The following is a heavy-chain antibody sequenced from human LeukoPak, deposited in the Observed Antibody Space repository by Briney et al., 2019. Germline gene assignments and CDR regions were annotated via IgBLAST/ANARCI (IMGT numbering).Heavy chain of an antibody. CDR3: ARGAGYCSSTSCLENNWFDP. J-gene: IGHJ5*02. V-gene: IGHV4-30-2*01. D-gene: IGHD2-2*01. CDR2: IYHSGST. Sequence: SQTLSLTCAVSGGSISSGGYSWSWIRQPPGKGLEWIGYIYHSGSTYYNPSLKSRVTISVDRSKNQFSLKLGSVTAADTAVYYCARGAGYCSSTSCLENNWFDPWGQGTLVTVSS. CDR1: GGSISSGGYS.